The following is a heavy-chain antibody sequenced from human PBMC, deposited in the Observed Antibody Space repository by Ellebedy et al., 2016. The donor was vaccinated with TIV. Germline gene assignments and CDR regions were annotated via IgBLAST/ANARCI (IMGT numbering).Heavy chain of an antibody. Sequence: GESLKISCAASGFTFSDHWMHWVRQGPGKGLVWVARINSDGRSISYADSVKGRFTVSRDNSKNTLFLQVNSLRAEDTAVYYCFFKGMSARLYWGQGTLVTVSS. D-gene: IGHD6-6*01. CDR2: INSDGRSI. V-gene: IGHV3-74*01. CDR3: FFKGMSARLY. CDR1: GFTFSDHW. J-gene: IGHJ1*01.